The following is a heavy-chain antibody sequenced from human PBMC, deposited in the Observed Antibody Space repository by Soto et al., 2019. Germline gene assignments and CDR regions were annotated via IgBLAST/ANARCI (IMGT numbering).Heavy chain of an antibody. CDR1: GGSISSSSYY. CDR2: IYHSGST. J-gene: IGHJ4*02. CDR3: ARARSYYDSSGYQYYFDY. Sequence: QLQLQESGPGLVKPSETLSLTCTVSGGSISSSSYYWGWIRQPPGKGLEWIGYIYHSGSTYYNPSLKSRVTISVDRSKNQFSLKLSSVTAADTAVYYCARARSYYDSSGYQYYFDYWGQGTLVTVSS. D-gene: IGHD3-22*01. V-gene: IGHV4-39*07.